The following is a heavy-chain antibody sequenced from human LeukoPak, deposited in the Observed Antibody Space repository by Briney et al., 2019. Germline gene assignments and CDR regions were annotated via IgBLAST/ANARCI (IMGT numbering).Heavy chain of an antibody. D-gene: IGHD6-13*01. CDR2: IHSSGRTI. Sequence: GGSLRLSCAASGFTFSSYSMNWARQAPGKELEWVSYIHSSGRTIYYADSVEGRFTISRDNAKNSLFLQMNSLRAEDTAVYYCAKGPLRIAAAGNPLDYWGQGTLVTVSS. V-gene: IGHV3-48*04. J-gene: IGHJ4*02. CDR1: GFTFSSYS. CDR3: AKGPLRIAAAGNPLDY.